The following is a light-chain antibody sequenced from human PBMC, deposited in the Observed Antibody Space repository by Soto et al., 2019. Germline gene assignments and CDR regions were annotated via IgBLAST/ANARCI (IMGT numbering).Light chain of an antibody. V-gene: IGKV1-5*03. Sequence: DIQMTQSPSTLSASVGDRVTITCRASQSISNWLAWYQQKPGKAPNLLIYKASSLEGGVPSRFSGSGSGTEFSLTIGRLQPDDLATYYCQQYNSYPPTFGPGTKVDIK. CDR2: KAS. J-gene: IGKJ3*01. CDR3: QQYNSYPPT. CDR1: QSISNW.